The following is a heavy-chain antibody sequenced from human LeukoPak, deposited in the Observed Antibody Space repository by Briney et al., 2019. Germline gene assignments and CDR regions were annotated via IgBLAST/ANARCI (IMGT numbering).Heavy chain of an antibody. D-gene: IGHD3-10*01. CDR3: ARHDRHYYGSGSYYNV. CDR2: IYYSGST. J-gene: IGHJ4*02. V-gene: IGHV4-61*05. CDR1: GGSISSSSYY. Sequence: PSETLSLTCTVSGGSISSSSYYWSWIRQPPGKGLEWIGYIYYSGSTNYNPSLKSRVTISVDTSKNQFSLKLSSVTAADTAVYYCARHDRHYYGSGSYYNVWGQGTLVTVSS.